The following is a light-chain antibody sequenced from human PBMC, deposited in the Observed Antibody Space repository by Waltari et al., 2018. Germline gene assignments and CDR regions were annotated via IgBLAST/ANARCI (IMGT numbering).Light chain of an antibody. Sequence: SVVTQPPPASGPPGQTVTISCSGSSSNNGTHYVYWYQQLPGTAPKLLIYMNDQRPSGVPDRFSGSRSGTSASLAISGLRSEDQANYYCAGWDDSLNGHIVFGGGTKLTVL. CDR2: MND. CDR3: AGWDDSLNGHIV. J-gene: IGLJ2*01. V-gene: IGLV1-47*01. CDR1: SSNNGTHY.